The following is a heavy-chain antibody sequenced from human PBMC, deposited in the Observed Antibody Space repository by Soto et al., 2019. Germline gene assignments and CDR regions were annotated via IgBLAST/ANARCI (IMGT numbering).Heavy chain of an antibody. CDR3: AKDLDPYQLLAFDY. CDR2: ISWNSGSI. J-gene: IGHJ4*02. V-gene: IGHV3-9*01. Sequence: EVQLVESGGGLVQPGRSLRLSCAASGFTFDDYAMHWVRQAPGKGLEWVSGISWNSGSIGYADSVKGRFTISRDNAKNSLYRQMNSLRAEDTALYYCAKDLDPYQLLAFDYWGQGTLVTVSS. CDR1: GFTFDDYA. D-gene: IGHD2-2*01.